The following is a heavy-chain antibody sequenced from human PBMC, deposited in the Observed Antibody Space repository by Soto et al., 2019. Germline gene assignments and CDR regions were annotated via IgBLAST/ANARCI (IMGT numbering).Heavy chain of an antibody. CDR3: APLGAAGTTNY. J-gene: IGHJ4*02. Sequence: VASVKVSCKASGGTFSSYAISWVRQAPGQGLEWMGGIIPIFGTANYAQKFQGRVTITADESTSTAYMELSSLRSEDTAVYYCAPLGAAGTTNYWGQGTLVTVSS. D-gene: IGHD1-7*01. V-gene: IGHV1-69*13. CDR2: IIPIFGTA. CDR1: GGTFSSYA.